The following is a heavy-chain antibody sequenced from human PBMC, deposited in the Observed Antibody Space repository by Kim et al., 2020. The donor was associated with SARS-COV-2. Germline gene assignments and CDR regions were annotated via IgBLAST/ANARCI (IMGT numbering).Heavy chain of an antibody. CDR1: GFTFGDYT. D-gene: IGHD6-6*01. CDR2: INWKSDNI. V-gene: IGHV3-9*01. J-gene: IGHJ6*02. CDR3: AKDVPRSYAMDV. Sequence: GGSLRLSCAASGFTFGDYTMQWVRQAPGKGLEWVSFINWKSDNIGYADSVKGRFTISRDNAKNSPYLQMSSLRVEDTALYYFAKDVPRSYAMDVWGQGTT.